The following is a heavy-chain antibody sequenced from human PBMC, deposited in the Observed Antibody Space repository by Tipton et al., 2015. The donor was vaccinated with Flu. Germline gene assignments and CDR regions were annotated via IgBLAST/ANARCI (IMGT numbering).Heavy chain of an antibody. Sequence: LRLSCTVSGGSISNYYWGWIRQPAGKGLEFIGRMYASGGTRYNPSLKSRVTMSANTSKNQVSLMLSSVAAADTALYYCARDLRGYSGYTGGDAFDMWGRGIMVFVSS. CDR1: GGSISNYY. J-gene: IGHJ3*02. D-gene: IGHD5-12*01. CDR3: ARDLRGYSGYTGGDAFDM. V-gene: IGHV4-4*07. CDR2: MYASGGT.